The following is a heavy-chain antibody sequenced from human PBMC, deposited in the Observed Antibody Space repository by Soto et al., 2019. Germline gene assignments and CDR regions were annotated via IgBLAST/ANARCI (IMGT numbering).Heavy chain of an antibody. D-gene: IGHD2-2*01. Sequence: EVQLLESGGGLVQPGGSLRLSCAASGFTFSSYAMSWVRQAPGKGLEWVSAISGSGGSTYYADSVKGRFTSSRDNSKNTLYLEMMSLRAEDTAVYYGAKDRGGVVVPAAIRAFDIWGQGTMVTVSS. CDR2: ISGSGGST. CDR3: AKDRGGVVVPAAIRAFDI. J-gene: IGHJ3*02. CDR1: GFTFSSYA. V-gene: IGHV3-23*01.